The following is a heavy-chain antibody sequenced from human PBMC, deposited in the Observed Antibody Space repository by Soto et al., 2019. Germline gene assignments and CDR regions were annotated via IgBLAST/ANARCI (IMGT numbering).Heavy chain of an antibody. CDR1: GGSISSAGYC. J-gene: IGHJ5*02. D-gene: IGHD1-26*01. V-gene: IGHV4-31*03. CDR3: ARGAIVKRVGHWFDP. Sequence: QVQLQESGPGLVKPSETLSLTCTVSGGSISSAGYCWSWIRQHPGRGLEWIGYMYYSGITYYNPSLLSRVTMSVDMSKQQFSLKLFSVTAAETAVSYCARGAIVKRVGHWFDPWGQGTLVTVSS. CDR2: MYYSGIT.